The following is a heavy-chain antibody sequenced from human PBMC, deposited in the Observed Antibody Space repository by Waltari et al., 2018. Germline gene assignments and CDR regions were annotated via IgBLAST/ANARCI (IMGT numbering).Heavy chain of an antibody. V-gene: IGHV4-4*02. D-gene: IGHD2-15*01. Sequence: QLQLQESGPGLVKPSGTLSLTCSVSGDSMSSTYWWNWVRQSPQKGLGWIGQVHRSGRTNYNPSFASRVTTSLDTSNNQFSLKVTSATAADTAVYYCARDRGRGLYLDTWGPGTLVTVSP. CDR2: VHRSGRT. J-gene: IGHJ5*02. CDR3: ARDRGRGLYLDT. CDR1: GDSMSSTYW.